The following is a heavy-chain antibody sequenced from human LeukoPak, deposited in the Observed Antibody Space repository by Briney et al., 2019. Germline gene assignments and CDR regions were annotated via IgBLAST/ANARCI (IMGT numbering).Heavy chain of an antibody. Sequence: SQTLSLTCAISGDSVSSNGVAWNWIRQSPSRGLEWLGRTYYRSKWYNDYAVSVKGRITINPDTSKNQFSLQLNSVTPEDSAVYYCARLGIATAPGDYWGQGTLVTVSS. CDR3: ARLGIATAPGDY. CDR1: GDSVSSNGVA. V-gene: IGHV6-1*01. CDR2: TYYRSKWYN. J-gene: IGHJ4*02. D-gene: IGHD6-13*01.